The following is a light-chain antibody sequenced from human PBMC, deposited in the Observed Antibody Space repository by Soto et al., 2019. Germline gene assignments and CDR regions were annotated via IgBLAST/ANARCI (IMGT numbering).Light chain of an antibody. CDR3: QQYSNYWT. CDR2: DVS. CDR1: QSISSW. J-gene: IGKJ1*01. Sequence: GDRVTITCRASQSISSWLAWYQQKPGKAPKVLIYDVSNLESGVPSRFSGSGSGTEFTLTISSLQPDDFATYYCQQYSNYWTFGKGTKVDI. V-gene: IGKV1-5*01.